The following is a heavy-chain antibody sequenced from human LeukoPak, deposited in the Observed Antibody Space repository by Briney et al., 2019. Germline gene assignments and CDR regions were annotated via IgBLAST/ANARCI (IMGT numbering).Heavy chain of an antibody. V-gene: IGHV1-18*01. CDR2: ISAYNGNT. D-gene: IGHD3-22*01. CDR3: ARDLAGYDSSGYASDY. CDR1: GYTFTSYG. J-gene: IGHJ4*02. Sequence: ASVKVSCKASGYTFTSYGISWGRQAPGPRLEWMGWISAYNGNTNYAQKLQGRVTMTTDTSTSTAYMELRSLRSDDTAVYYCARDLAGYDSSGYASDYWGQGTLVTVSS.